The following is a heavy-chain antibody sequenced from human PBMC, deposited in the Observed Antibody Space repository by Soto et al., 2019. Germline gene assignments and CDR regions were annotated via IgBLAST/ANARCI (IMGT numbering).Heavy chain of an antibody. Sequence: ASVKVSCQASGYTFTGYYMHWVRQAPGQGLEWMGWINPNSGGTNYAQKFQGWVTMTRDTSISTAYMELSRLRSDDTAVYYCARGGSGPMRYYYYMDVWGKGTTVTVSS. V-gene: IGHV1-2*04. J-gene: IGHJ6*03. D-gene: IGHD3-10*01. CDR2: INPNSGGT. CDR3: ARGGSGPMRYYYYMDV. CDR1: GYTFTGYY.